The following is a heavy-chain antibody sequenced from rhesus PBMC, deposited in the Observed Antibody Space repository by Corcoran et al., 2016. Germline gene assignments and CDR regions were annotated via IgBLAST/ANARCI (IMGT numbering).Heavy chain of an antibody. J-gene: IGHJ6*01. V-gene: IGHV3-115*01. CDR3: AREGGSYYYGLDS. Sequence: EVQLAESGGGLVQPGGSLSLSCADSGFTFSGYEMPWVRQAPGQGRESVSVIGGDRRYTHYEDSVKGRFTISRDNAKNSLSLQMNSLRAADTAVYYCAREGGSYYYGLDSWGQGVVVTVSS. CDR1: GFTFSGYE. D-gene: IGHD3-16*01. CDR2: IGGDRRYT.